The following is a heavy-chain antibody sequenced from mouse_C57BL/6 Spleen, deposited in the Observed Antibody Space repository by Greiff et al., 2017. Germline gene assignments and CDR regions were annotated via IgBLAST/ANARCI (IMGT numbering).Heavy chain of an antibody. CDR3: TREELTGTFDY. Sequence: DVMLVESGEGLVKPGGSLKLSCAASGFTFSSYAMSWVRQTPEKRLEWVAYISSGGDYIYYADTVKGRFTISRDNARNTLYLQMSSLKSEDTAMYYCTREELTGTFDYWGQGTTLTVSS. CDR1: GFTFSSYA. CDR2: ISSGGDYI. D-gene: IGHD4-1*01. V-gene: IGHV5-9-1*02. J-gene: IGHJ2*01.